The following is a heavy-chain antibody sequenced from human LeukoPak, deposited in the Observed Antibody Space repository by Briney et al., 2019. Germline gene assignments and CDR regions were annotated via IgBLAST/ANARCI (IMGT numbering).Heavy chain of an antibody. CDR3: ARSDRRRCDPFDI. D-gene: IGHD3-22*01. CDR2: IYYSGTN. CDR1: GGSISSSSHY. Sequence: SETLSLTCTVSGGSISSSSHYWGWVRQPPGKGLEWIGSIYYSGTNYYNPSLKSRVTASIDTSKNQFSLKLSTVNAADTAVYYCARSDRRRCDPFDIWGLGTMVTVSS. J-gene: IGHJ3*02. V-gene: IGHV4-39*01.